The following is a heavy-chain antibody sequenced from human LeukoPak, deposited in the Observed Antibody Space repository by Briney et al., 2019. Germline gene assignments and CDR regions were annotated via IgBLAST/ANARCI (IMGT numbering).Heavy chain of an antibody. CDR3: AKDRRVGTTGTTAYAHFDY. D-gene: IGHD1-1*01. Sequence: GGSLRLSCAASGFTFSSYAMSWVRQAPGKGLEWVSAISGSGGSTYYADSVKGRFTISRDNSKNTLYLQMNSLRAEDTAVYYCAKDRRVGTTGTTAYAHFDYWGQGTLVTVSS. J-gene: IGHJ4*02. CDR2: ISGSGGST. CDR1: GFTFSSYA. V-gene: IGHV3-23*01.